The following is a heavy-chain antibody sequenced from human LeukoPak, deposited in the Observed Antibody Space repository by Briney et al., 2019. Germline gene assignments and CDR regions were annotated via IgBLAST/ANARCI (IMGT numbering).Heavy chain of an antibody. D-gene: IGHD3-3*01. J-gene: IGHJ5*02. CDR3: AKLVPSDDFWSGYLGWFDP. CDR2: IRGSGGST. V-gene: IGHV3-23*01. Sequence: GGSLRLSXAASGFTFSSYAMSWVRQAPGKGLEWVSAIRGSGGSTYYADSVKGRFTISRDNSKNTLYLQMNSLRAEDTAVYYCAKLVPSDDFWSGYLGWFDPWGQGTLVTVSS. CDR1: GFTFSSYA.